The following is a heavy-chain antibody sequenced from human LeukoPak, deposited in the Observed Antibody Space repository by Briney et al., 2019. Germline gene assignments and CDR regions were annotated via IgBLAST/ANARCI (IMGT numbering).Heavy chain of an antibody. Sequence: GGSLRLSCAASGFTFSSYGMHWVRQAPGKGLEWVAFIRYDGSNKYYADSVKGRFTISRDNSKNTLYLQMNSLRAEDTAVYYCAKEKIVATIYYYYYYIDVWGKGTTVTISS. CDR2: IRYDGSNK. J-gene: IGHJ6*03. V-gene: IGHV3-30*02. CDR3: AKEKIVATIYYYYYYIDV. CDR1: GFTFSSYG. D-gene: IGHD5-12*01.